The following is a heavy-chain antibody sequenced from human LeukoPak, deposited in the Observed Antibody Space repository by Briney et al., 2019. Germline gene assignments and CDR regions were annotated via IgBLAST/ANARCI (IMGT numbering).Heavy chain of an antibody. J-gene: IGHJ6*03. V-gene: IGHV4-39*01. Sequence: SETLSLTCTVSGGSISSSSYYWGWIRQPPGKGLERIGSIYYSGSTYYNPSLKSRVTISVDTSKNQFSLKLSSVTAADTAVYYCARPPLRYDSSGYYYYMDVWGKGTTVTVSS. CDR2: IYYSGST. CDR1: GGSISSSSYY. CDR3: ARPPLRYDSSGYYYYMDV. D-gene: IGHD3-22*01.